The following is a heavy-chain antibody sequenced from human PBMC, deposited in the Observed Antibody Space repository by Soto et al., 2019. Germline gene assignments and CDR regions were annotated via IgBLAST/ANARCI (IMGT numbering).Heavy chain of an antibody. CDR2: IYYNGRS. D-gene: IGHD1-26*01. CDR1: GGSLSTYY. Sequence: SETLSLTCSVSGGSLSTYYWNWIRQSPGRGLEWIGYIYYNGRSNYNPSLKSRVTMSIDTSKNQFSLTLHSVTAADTAVYFCARGVGSLLHFFEYWGHGALVT. J-gene: IGHJ4*01. V-gene: IGHV4-59*01. CDR3: ARGVGSLLHFFEY.